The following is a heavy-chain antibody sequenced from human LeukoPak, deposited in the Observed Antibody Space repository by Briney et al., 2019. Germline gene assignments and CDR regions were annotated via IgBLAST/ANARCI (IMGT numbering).Heavy chain of an antibody. Sequence: PGGSLRLSCAASGFTFSSYAFHWVRQAPGKGLEWVAVMSFDVRSKYYPDSLKGRFTISRDNSKNTLYLQMNSLRAEDSAMYYCARGYCSSIECYIDNWGQGTLVTVSS. D-gene: IGHD2-2*01. V-gene: IGHV3-30*07. CDR3: ARGYCSSIECYIDN. J-gene: IGHJ4*02. CDR2: MSFDVRSK. CDR1: GFTFSSYA.